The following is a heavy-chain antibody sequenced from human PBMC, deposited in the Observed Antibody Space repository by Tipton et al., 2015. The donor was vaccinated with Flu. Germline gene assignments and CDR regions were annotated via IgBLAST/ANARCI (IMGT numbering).Heavy chain of an antibody. CDR2: THHSDGT. CDR3: ARSCVFSGSACFDP. V-gene: IGHV4-38-2*02. J-gene: IGHJ5*02. Sequence: GLVKPSETLSLTCTVSGFSINDGYHWGWLRQPQGKGLEWIASTHHSDGTSYNPSLRSRMTVSIDTSKNQFSLKLTSVTAADTAAYYCARSCVFSGSACFDPWGQGTLVTVSS. CDR1: GFSINDGYH. D-gene: IGHD1-26*01.